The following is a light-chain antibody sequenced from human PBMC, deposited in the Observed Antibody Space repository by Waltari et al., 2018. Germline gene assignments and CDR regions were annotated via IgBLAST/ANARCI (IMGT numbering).Light chain of an antibody. J-gene: IGKJ1*01. CDR3: QQYYSTCQ. CDR1: QSVLHSSNNKNY. V-gene: IGKV4-1*01. Sequence: DIVMTQSPDSLAVSLGARAPINCKSSQSVLHSSNNKNYLAWYQQKPGQPPKLLIYWASTRESGVPDRFSGSGSGTDFTLTISSLQAEDVAVYYCQQYYSTCQFGQGTKVEIK. CDR2: WAS.